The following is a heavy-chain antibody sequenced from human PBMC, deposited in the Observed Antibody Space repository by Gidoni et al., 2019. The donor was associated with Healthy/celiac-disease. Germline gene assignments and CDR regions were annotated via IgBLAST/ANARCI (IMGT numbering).Heavy chain of an antibody. D-gene: IGHD3-22*01. Sequence: QVQLQESGPGLVKPSETLSLTCAVSGGSFSGSNWCCWVRQPPGKGLEWIGEIHHSGSTNYNPSLKSRVTISVDKSKNQFSLKLSSVTAADTAVYYCARGFDDSRGYGWTKLRYFDLWGRGTLVTVSS. CDR2: IHHSGST. CDR1: GGSFSGSNW. J-gene: IGHJ2*01. CDR3: ARGFDDSRGYGWTKLRYFDL. V-gene: IGHV4-4*02.